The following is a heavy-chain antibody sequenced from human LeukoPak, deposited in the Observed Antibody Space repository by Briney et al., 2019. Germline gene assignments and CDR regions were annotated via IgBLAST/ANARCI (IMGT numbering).Heavy chain of an antibody. CDR1: GGSISSYY. V-gene: IGHV4-59*01. CDR3: ARVSITMVRGVILYYFDY. J-gene: IGHJ4*02. D-gene: IGHD3-10*01. Sequence: KSSETLSLTCTVSGGSISSYYWSWIRQPPGKGLEWIGYIYYSGSTNYNPSLKSRVTISVDTSKNQFSLKPSSVTAADTAVYYCARVSITMVRGVILYYFDYWGQGTLVTVSS. CDR2: IYYSGST.